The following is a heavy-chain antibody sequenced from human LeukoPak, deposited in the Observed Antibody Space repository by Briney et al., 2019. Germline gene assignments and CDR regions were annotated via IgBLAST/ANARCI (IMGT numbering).Heavy chain of an antibody. D-gene: IGHD3-22*01. CDR1: GYTFSTYG. V-gene: IGHV1-18*01. CDR2: ISAYNGNT. J-gene: IGHJ4*02. CDR3: ARDFGHYYDSSGYYKPRFDY. Sequence: ASVKVSCKASGYTFSTYGISWVRQAPGQGLEWMGWISAYNGNTNYAQKLQGRVTMTTDTSTNTAYMELRSLRSDDTAVYYCARDFGHYYDSSGYYKPRFDYWGQGTLVTVSS.